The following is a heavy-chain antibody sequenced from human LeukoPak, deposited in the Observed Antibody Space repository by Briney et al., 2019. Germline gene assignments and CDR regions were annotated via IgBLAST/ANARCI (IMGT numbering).Heavy chain of an antibody. J-gene: IGHJ4*02. CDR1: GFTFTSSA. CDR3: AAFGSSGWWAFNYFDY. CDR2: IVVGSGNT. V-gene: IGHV1-58*01. Sequence: ASVKVSCRASGFTFTSSAVQWVRQARGQRLEWIGWIVVGSGNTNYAQKFQERVTITRDMSTSTAYTELSSLRSEDTAVYYCAAFGSSGWWAFNYFDYWRQATLVSVPS. D-gene: IGHD6-19*01.